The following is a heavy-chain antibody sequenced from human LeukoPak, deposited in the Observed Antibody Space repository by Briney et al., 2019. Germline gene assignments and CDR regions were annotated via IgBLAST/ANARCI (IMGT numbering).Heavy chain of an antibody. CDR3: ARGNGSSWYFYFDY. V-gene: IGHV3-30*03. J-gene: IGHJ4*02. CDR2: ISYDGSNK. CDR1: GFTFSSYG. D-gene: IGHD6-13*01. Sequence: GGSLRLSCAASGFTFSSYGMHWVRQAPGKGLEWVAVISYDGSNKYYADSVKGRFTISRDNSKNSVYLQMNSLRAEDTALYYCARGNGSSWYFYFDYWGQGTLVTVSS.